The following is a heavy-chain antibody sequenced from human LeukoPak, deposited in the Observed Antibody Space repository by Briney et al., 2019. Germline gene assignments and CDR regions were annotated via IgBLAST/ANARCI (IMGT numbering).Heavy chain of an antibody. V-gene: IGHV1-18*04. CDR1: GYTFSSYY. D-gene: IGHD1-26*01. CDR3: ARGSHRPSDAFDI. Sequence: GASVKVSCKASGYTFSSYYVHWVRQAPGQGLEWMGWISAYNGNTNSAQKLQGRVTMTTDTSTSTAYMELRSLRADDTAVYYCARGSHRPSDAFDIWGQGTVVTVSS. J-gene: IGHJ3*02. CDR2: ISAYNGNT.